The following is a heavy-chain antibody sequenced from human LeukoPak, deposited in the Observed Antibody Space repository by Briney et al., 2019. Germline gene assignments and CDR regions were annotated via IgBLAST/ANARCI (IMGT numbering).Heavy chain of an antibody. CDR1: GFTFSTYA. J-gene: IGHJ4*02. CDR2: IWHGGSNK. V-gene: IGHV3-33*01. D-gene: IGHD2-15*01. CDR3: ARSQYCSGGSCYRLGDY. Sequence: LGGSLRLSCAASGFTFSTYAMHWVRQAPGKGLEWVAVIWHGGSNKYYADSVKGRFTISRDNSKNTLYLQMDSLRAEDTAVHYCARSQYCSGGSCYRLGDYWGQGTLVTVSS.